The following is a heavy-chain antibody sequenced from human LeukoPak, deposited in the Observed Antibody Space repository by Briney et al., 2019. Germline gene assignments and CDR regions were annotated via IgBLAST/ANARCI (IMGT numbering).Heavy chain of an antibody. CDR1: GFSFSDYY. V-gene: IGHV3-30*18. CDR2: ISYDGSNK. D-gene: IGHD1-14*01. Sequence: GGSLRLSCAASGFSFSDYYMSWIRQAPGKGLEWVAVISYDGSNKYYADSVKGRFTISRDNSKNTLYLQMKSLRAEDTAVYYCAKDLVGGGYKWFDPWGQGTLVTVSS. J-gene: IGHJ5*02. CDR3: AKDLVGGGYKWFDP.